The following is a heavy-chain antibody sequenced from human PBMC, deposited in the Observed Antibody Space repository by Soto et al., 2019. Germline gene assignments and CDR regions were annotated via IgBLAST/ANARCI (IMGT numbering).Heavy chain of an antibody. Sequence: EVQMVESGGGLVQPGGSLRLSCAASGFTFSDHYMDWVRQAPGRGQEWVGRTRDKANSYTTEYAASVKGRFTISRDDSKNSLYLQMNSLKTEDTAVYYCARGDDYNDGVYASDIWGQGTMVTVSS. CDR2: TRDKANSYTT. CDR3: ARGDDYNDGVYASDI. D-gene: IGHD4-4*01. J-gene: IGHJ3*02. CDR1: GFTFSDHY. V-gene: IGHV3-72*01.